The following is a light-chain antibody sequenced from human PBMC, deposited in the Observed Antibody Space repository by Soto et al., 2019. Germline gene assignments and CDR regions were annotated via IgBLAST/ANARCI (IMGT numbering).Light chain of an antibody. Sequence: QSALTQPASVSESPGQSITISCTGSNNDVGAYNYVSWYQQHPGKAPKTMIYDVSNRPSGVSNRFSGSKSGNTASLTISGLQAEDEADYYCSSYTRSSTVVFGGGTKLTVL. CDR2: DVS. J-gene: IGLJ3*02. CDR1: NNDVGAYNY. CDR3: SSYTRSSTVV. V-gene: IGLV2-14*03.